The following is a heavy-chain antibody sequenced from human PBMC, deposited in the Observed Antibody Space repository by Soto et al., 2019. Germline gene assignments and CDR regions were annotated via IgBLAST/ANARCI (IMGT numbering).Heavy chain of an antibody. CDR3: SRTDGSWFDGMDV. CDR1: GGSISSYY. Sequence: QVQLQESGPGLVKPSETLSLTCTVSGGSISSYYWSWIRQPPGKGLEWIGYIYYSGTTTYNPSLKSRVTISVDTSKNQFSLKLSSVTAADTAVYYCSRTDGSWFDGMDVWGQGTTVTVSS. CDR2: IYYSGTT. V-gene: IGHV4-59*01. J-gene: IGHJ6*02. D-gene: IGHD2-15*01.